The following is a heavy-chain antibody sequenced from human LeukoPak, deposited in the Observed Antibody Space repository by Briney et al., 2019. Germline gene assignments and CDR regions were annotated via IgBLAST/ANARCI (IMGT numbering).Heavy chain of an antibody. CDR2: ISGSGGST. Sequence: PGGSLRLSCAASGFTLSSYAMSWVRQAPGKGLELVSAISGSGGSTYYADSVKGRFTISRDNSKNTLYLQMNSLRAEDTAVYYCAKDFSAPNYCGGDCYSYYFDYWGQGTLVTVSS. J-gene: IGHJ4*02. CDR3: AKDFSAPNYCGGDCYSYYFDY. CDR1: GFTLSSYA. D-gene: IGHD2-21*02. V-gene: IGHV3-23*01.